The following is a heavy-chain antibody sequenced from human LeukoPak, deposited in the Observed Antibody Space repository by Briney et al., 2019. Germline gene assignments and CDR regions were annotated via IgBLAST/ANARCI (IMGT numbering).Heavy chain of an antibody. CDR2: ISAYNGNT. J-gene: IGHJ5*02. V-gene: IGHV1-18*01. CDR3: ARGYGEQLLLRFDP. Sequence: ASVEVSCKASGYTFTSYAMNWVRQAPGQGLEWMGWISAYNGNTNYAQKFQGRVTMTTDTSTSTAYMELRSLRSDDTAVYYCARGYGEQLLLRFDPWGQGTLVTVSS. CDR1: GYTFTSYA. D-gene: IGHD2-15*01.